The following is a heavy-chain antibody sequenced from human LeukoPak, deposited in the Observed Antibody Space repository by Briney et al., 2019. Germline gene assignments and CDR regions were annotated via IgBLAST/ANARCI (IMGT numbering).Heavy chain of an antibody. CDR2: IIPILGIA. CDR3: ARSCHPGTIHDSSGH. J-gene: IGHJ1*01. V-gene: IGHV1-69*04. D-gene: IGHD3-22*01. Sequence: GASVKVSCKASGGTFSSYAISWVRQAPGQGLEWMGRIIPILGIANYAQKFQGRVTITADKSTSTAYMELSRLRSEDTAVYYCARSCHPGTIHDSSGHWGQGTLVTVSS. CDR1: GGTFSSYA.